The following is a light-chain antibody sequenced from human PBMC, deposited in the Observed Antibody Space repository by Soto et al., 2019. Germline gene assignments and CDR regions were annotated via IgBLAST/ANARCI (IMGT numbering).Light chain of an antibody. CDR1: QVISNY. CDR2: AAS. J-gene: IGKJ1*01. CDR3: QKYNSAPWT. Sequence: DIQMTQSPSSLSASVVDRVTITCRASQVISNYLAWYQQKPGKVPKLLIYAASTLQSGVPSRFSGSGSGTDFTLTISRLQPEDVATYYCQKYNSAPWTFGQGTKVDIK. V-gene: IGKV1-27*01.